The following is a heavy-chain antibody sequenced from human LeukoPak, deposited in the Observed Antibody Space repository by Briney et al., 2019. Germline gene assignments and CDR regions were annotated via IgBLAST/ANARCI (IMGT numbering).Heavy chain of an antibody. V-gene: IGHV3-23*01. CDR2: ISGSGDYT. CDR1: GSTFSKYA. D-gene: IGHD3-16*02. CDR3: AKNLPYLDNPAYRSWPLDF. J-gene: IGHJ4*02. Sequence: GGSLRLSCAASGSTFSKYALTWVRQAPGQGLECVSVISGSGDYTYYADSVKGRFTISRDNSKNTLYLQMNSLRDEDMAVYYCAKNLPYLDNPAYRSWPLDFWGQGTLVTVSS.